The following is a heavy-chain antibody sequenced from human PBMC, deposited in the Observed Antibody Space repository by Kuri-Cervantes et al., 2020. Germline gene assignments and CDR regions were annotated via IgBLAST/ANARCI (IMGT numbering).Heavy chain of an antibody. CDR2: INHSGST. J-gene: IGHJ4*02. V-gene: IGHV4-34*01. CDR1: GGSFSGYY. Sequence: SETLSLTCAVYGGSFSGYYWSWIRQPPGKGLEWMGEINHSGSTNYNPSLKSRVTISVDTSKNQFSLKLSSVTAADTAVYYCARHVLRYFHTDYWGQGTLVTVSS. D-gene: IGHD3-9*01. CDR3: ARHVLRYFHTDY.